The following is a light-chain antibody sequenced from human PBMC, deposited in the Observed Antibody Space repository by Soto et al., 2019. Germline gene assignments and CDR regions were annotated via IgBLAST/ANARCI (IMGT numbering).Light chain of an antibody. V-gene: IGLV2-11*01. CDR2: DVT. Sequence: QSVLTQPRSVSGSPGQSLTISCTGTRSDVGGYNYVSWYRQHPGKAPKLMIYDVTKRPSGVPDRFSGSKSGNTASLIISGLQPEDEADYYCCSYAGSYSLIFGGGTKLTVL. CDR1: RSDVGGYNY. CDR3: CSYAGSYSLI. J-gene: IGLJ2*01.